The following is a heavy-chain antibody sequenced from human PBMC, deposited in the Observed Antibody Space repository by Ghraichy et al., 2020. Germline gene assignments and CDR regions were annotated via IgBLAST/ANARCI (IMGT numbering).Heavy chain of an antibody. J-gene: IGHJ4*02. CDR2: ISGSGGST. CDR3: AKDRGRVGATLFDY. CDR1: GFTFSSYA. Sequence: GESLNNSCAASGFTFSSYAMSWVRQAPGKGLEWVSAISGSGGSTYYADSVKGRFTISRDNSKNTLYLQMNSLRAEDTAVYYCAKDRGRVGATLFDYWGQGTLVTVSS. V-gene: IGHV3-23*01. D-gene: IGHD1-26*01.